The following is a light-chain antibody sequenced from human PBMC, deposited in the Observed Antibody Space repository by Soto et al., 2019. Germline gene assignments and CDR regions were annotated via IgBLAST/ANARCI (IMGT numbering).Light chain of an antibody. CDR1: NSNIGTGFD. CDR3: QSYDIRLSVV. V-gene: IGLV1-40*01. CDR2: SNS. Sequence: QSVLTQPPSVSGAPGQRVTISCTGSNSNIGTGFDVHWYQHLPGTAPKLLIFSNSNRPSGVPDRFSGSKSGTSASLAITGLQAEDEADYYCQSYDIRLSVVFGGGTKVTVL. J-gene: IGLJ2*01.